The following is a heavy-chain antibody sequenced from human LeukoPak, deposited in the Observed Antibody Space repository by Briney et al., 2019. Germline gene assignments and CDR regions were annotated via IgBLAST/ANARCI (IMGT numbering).Heavy chain of an antibody. CDR3: ARETSSSFDY. D-gene: IGHD6-13*01. CDR2: IHIGNGNT. J-gene: IGHJ4*02. Sequence: ASVKVSCKASGYTFTSHTLHWVRQAPGQRLEWMGWIHIGNGNTRYSQKFQGRVTITRDTSANTAYIDLSSLRSEDTAVYYCARETSSSFDYWGQGTLVTVSS. CDR1: GYTFTSHT. V-gene: IGHV1-3*04.